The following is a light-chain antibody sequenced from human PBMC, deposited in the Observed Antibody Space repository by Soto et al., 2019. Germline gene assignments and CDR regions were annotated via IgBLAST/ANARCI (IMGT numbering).Light chain of an antibody. CDR2: KAS. J-gene: IGKJ4*01. V-gene: IGKV1-5*03. Sequence: DIQMTQSPSTLSASAGDRVTITCRASQTISTWLAWYQQKPGRAPKLLIYKASSLESGVPSRFSGSGSETEFTLTISSLQPDDFATYYCQQYSVYSTFGGGTKVDIK. CDR1: QTISTW. CDR3: QQYSVYST.